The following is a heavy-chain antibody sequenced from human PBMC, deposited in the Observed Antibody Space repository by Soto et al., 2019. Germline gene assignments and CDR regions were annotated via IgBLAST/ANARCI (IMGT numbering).Heavy chain of an antibody. CDR1: GGSISSYY. CDR3: ARRGGSTSLDFDY. CDR2: IYYSGST. Sequence: SETLSLTCTVSGGSISSYYLSWIRQPPGKGLEWIGYIYYSGSTNYNPSLKSRVTISVDTSKNQFSLKLSSVTAADTAVYYCARRGGSTSLDFDYWGQGTLVTVSS. J-gene: IGHJ4*02. D-gene: IGHD2-2*01. V-gene: IGHV4-59*08.